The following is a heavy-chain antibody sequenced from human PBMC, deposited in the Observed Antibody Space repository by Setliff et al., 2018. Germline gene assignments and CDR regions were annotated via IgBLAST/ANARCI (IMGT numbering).Heavy chain of an antibody. CDR2: INPNSGGT. CDR3: AREEVGRYSSGWYISSDNWFDP. CDR1: GYTFTTYT. V-gene: IGHV1-2*04. D-gene: IGHD6-19*01. J-gene: IGHJ5*02. Sequence: ASVKVSCKASGYTFTTYTMNWVRRAPGQGLEWMGWINPNSGGTNYAQKFQGWVTMTRDTSISTAYMELSRLRSDDTAVYYCAREEVGRYSSGWYISSDNWFDPWGQGTLVTVSS.